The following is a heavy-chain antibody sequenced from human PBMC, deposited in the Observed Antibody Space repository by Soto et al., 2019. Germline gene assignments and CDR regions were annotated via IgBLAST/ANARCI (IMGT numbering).Heavy chain of an antibody. V-gene: IGHV3-33*01. D-gene: IGHD3-16*02. Sequence: QVQLVESGGGVVQPGRSLRLSCAASGFTFSSYGMHWVRQAPGKGLEWVAVIWYDGSNKYYADSVKGRFTISRDNSKNTLYLKMNSLRAEDTAVYYCAGGRYDYVWGSYRYTGSWFDPWGQGTLVTVSS. CDR2: IWYDGSNK. J-gene: IGHJ5*02. CDR3: AGGRYDYVWGSYRYTGSWFDP. CDR1: GFTFSSYG.